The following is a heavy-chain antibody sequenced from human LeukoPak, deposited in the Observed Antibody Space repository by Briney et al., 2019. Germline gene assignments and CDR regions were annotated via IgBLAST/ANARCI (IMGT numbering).Heavy chain of an antibody. Sequence: PSETLSLTCTLSGGSISTYYWSWIRQPPGKGLEWVGYVYYSGSTNYNPSLKSRVTISVDTSQNQFSLKVSSVTAADTAVYYCARRHSSGWFYFDYWGQGTLVTVSS. V-gene: IGHV4-59*08. CDR2: VYYSGST. J-gene: IGHJ4*02. CDR1: GGSISTYY. CDR3: ARRHSSGWFYFDY. D-gene: IGHD6-19*01.